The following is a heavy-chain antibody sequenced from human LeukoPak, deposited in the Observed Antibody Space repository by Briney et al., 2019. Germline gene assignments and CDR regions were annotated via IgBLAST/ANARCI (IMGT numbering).Heavy chain of an antibody. J-gene: IGHJ4*02. V-gene: IGHV3-23*01. CDR1: GFTFSSYA. Sequence: PGGSLGLSCAASGFTFSSYAMGWVRQAPGKGLEWVSTISGTGSSTYYADSVKGRFTISRDSSKNTLSLQMNSLRAEDTAVYYCAARPPRAVAGPFDYWGQGTLVTVSS. CDR3: AARPPRAVAGPFDY. D-gene: IGHD6-19*01. CDR2: ISGTGSST.